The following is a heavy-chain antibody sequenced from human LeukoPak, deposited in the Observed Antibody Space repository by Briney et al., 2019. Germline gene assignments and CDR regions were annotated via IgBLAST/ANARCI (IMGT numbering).Heavy chain of an antibody. V-gene: IGHV3-21*01. D-gene: IGHD5-24*01. J-gene: IGHJ3*02. CDR3: AREDGYNQRGDAFDI. CDR2: ISSRSSYI. CDR1: GFTFSNYT. Sequence: GGSLRLSCAASGFTFSNYTMNWVRQAPGKRLEWVSSISSRSSYIYYADSVKGRFTISRDNAKNSLYLQMNSLRAEDTAVYYCAREDGYNQRGDAFDIWGQGTMVTVSS.